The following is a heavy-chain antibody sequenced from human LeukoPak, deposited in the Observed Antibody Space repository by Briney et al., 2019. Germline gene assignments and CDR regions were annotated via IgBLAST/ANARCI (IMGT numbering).Heavy chain of an antibody. D-gene: IGHD4-17*01. J-gene: IGHJ4*02. CDR2: ICSVANT. Sequence: GGSLRLSCAASGFTVSSSDMSWVRQAPGKGLEWVSAICSVANTYYADSGKSVFSIYKDNSKYPQYLKMNSLRAEDKAVYYCARDNYGVHFDYWGQGTLVTVSS. CDR3: ARDNYGVHFDY. V-gene: IGHV3-66*01. CDR1: GFTVSSSD.